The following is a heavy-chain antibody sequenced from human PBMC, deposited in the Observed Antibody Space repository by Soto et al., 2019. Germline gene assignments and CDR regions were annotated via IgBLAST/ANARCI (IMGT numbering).Heavy chain of an antibody. V-gene: IGHV4-59*01. CDR1: GGSISSYY. CDR3: ARAHLEGFDY. Sequence: LETLSLTCTVSGGSISSYYWSWIRQPPGKGLEWIGYIYYSGSTNYNPSLKSRVTISVDTSKNQFSLKLSSVTAADTAVYYCARAHLEGFDYWGQGTLVTVSS. CDR2: IYYSGST. D-gene: IGHD3-3*01. J-gene: IGHJ4*02.